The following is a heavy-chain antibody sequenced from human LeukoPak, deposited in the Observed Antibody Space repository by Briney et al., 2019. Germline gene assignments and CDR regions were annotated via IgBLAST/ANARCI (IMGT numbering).Heavy chain of an antibody. CDR2: IIPIFGTA. J-gene: IGHJ3*02. CDR3: ARVWYYYDSSGYFDAFDI. CDR1: GGTFSSYA. V-gene: IGHV1-69*06. Sequence: SVTVSCKASGGTFSSYAISWVRQAPGQGLEWMGGIIPIFGTAKYAQKFQGRVTITADKSTSTAYMELSSLRSEDTAVYYCARVWYYYDSSGYFDAFDIWGQGTMVTASS. D-gene: IGHD3-22*01.